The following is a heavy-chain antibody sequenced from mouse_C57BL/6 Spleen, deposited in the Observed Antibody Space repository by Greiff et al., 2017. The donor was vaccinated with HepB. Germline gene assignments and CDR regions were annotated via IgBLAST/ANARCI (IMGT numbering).Heavy chain of an antibody. CDR1: GFSFNTYA. Sequence: VQLVESGGGLVQPKGSLKLSCAASGFSFNTYAMNWVRQAPGKGLEWVARIRSKSNNYATYYADSVKDRFTISRDDSESMLYLQMNNLKTEDTAMYYCGRGFYPGYFDVWGTGTTVTVSS. CDR3: GRGFYPGYFDV. V-gene: IGHV10-1*01. J-gene: IGHJ1*03. D-gene: IGHD1-1*01. CDR2: IRSKSNNYAT.